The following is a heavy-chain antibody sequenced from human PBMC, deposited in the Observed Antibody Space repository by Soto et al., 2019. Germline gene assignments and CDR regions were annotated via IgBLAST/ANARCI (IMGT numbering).Heavy chain of an antibody. V-gene: IGHV3-23*01. CDR2: ISGSGST. CDR3: ARDPAIYSCKLDYGLDV. D-gene: IGHD4-4*01. CDR1: GFTFSDYG. J-gene: IGHJ6*02. Sequence: VPLLESGGGLEQPGGSLRLSCAASGFTFSDYGMSWVRQAPGKGLAGVSAISGSGSTFYADSVKGRFTISRDNSKNTLYLQMNSLRAEDTAVYYCARDPAIYSCKLDYGLDVWGRGTTVTVSS.